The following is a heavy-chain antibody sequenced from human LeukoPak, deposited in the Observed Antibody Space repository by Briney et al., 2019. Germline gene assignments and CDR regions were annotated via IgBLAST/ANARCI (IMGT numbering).Heavy chain of an antibody. V-gene: IGHV3-74*01. CDR2: IITDGSST. CDR3: TRENGGSYFYMDV. D-gene: IGHD1-1*01. J-gene: IGHJ6*03. Sequence: TGGSLRLSCAASGFTFSSYWMHWVRQAPGKGLVWVSRIITDGSSTTYADSVRGRFTISRDNAKSTLYLQMNSLRAEDTAVYYCTRENGGSYFYMDVWGKGTTVTVSS. CDR1: GFTFSSYW.